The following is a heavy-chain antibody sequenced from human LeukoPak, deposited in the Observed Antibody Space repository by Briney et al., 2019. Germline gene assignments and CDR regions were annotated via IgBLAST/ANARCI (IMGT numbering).Heavy chain of an antibody. J-gene: IGHJ6*02. Sequence: GGSLRLSCAASGFTFSTYAMSWVRQAPGKGLEWVSGLSGSGGSTNYADSVKGRFSISRDNSKNTLYLQMLSLRAEDTAVYYCAKELKHYFGSGTYYIPYYGMDVWGQGTTVTVSS. CDR1: GFTFSTYA. CDR2: LSGSGGST. V-gene: IGHV3-23*01. CDR3: AKELKHYFGSGTYYIPYYGMDV. D-gene: IGHD3-10*01.